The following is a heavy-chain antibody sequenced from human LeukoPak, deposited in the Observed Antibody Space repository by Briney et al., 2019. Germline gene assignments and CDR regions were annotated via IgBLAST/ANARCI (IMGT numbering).Heavy chain of an antibody. Sequence: SSETLSLTCTVSGGSISSSSYYRGWIRQPPGKGLEWIGSIYYSGSTYYNPSLKSRVTISVDTSKNQFSLKLSSVTAADTAVYYCARPRYSSGWWHFDYWGQGTLVTVSS. CDR3: ARPRYSSGWWHFDY. CDR1: GGSISSSSYY. J-gene: IGHJ4*02. V-gene: IGHV4-39*01. D-gene: IGHD6-19*01. CDR2: IYYSGST.